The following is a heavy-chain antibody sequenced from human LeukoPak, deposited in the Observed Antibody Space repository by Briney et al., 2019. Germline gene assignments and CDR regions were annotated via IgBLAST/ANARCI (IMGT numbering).Heavy chain of an antibody. CDR3: AREDYYDSGSFDP. CDR1: GYTFTGYY. D-gene: IGHD3-22*01. J-gene: IGHJ5*02. Sequence: WASVKVSCKASGYTFTGYYMHWVRQAPGQGLEWMGWINPNSGNTAYAQKFQGRVTMTRNTSISTAYMELSSLRSEDTAVYYCAREDYYDSGSFDPWGQGTLVTVSS. V-gene: IGHV1-8*02. CDR2: INPNSGNT.